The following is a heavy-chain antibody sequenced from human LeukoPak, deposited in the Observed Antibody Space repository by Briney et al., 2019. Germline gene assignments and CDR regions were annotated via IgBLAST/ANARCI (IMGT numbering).Heavy chain of an antibody. D-gene: IGHD3-10*01. Sequence: GGSLRLSCAASGFTFSSYGMHWVRQAPGKGLEWVAFIRYDGSNKYYADSVKGRFTISRDNSKNTLYLQMNGLRAEDTAVYYCATDRGYYTSGSYYLDYWGQGTLVTVSS. CDR1: GFTFSSYG. CDR3: ATDRGYYTSGSYYLDY. V-gene: IGHV3-30*02. J-gene: IGHJ4*02. CDR2: IRYDGSNK.